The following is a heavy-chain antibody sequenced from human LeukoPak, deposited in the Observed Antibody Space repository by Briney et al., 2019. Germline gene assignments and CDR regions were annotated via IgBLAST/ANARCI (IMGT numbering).Heavy chain of an antibody. V-gene: IGHV3-23*01. D-gene: IGHD3-10*01. CDR1: GFTFSSYP. CDR2: ISGSGGST. J-gene: IGHJ5*02. CDR3: AKDRGYYGSGRHNWFDP. Sequence: GGSLRLSCAASGFTFSSYPMHWVRQAPGKGLEWVSAISGSGGSTYYADSVKGRFTISRDNSKNTLYLQMNSLRAEDTAVYYCAKDRGYYGSGRHNWFDPWGQGTLVTVSS.